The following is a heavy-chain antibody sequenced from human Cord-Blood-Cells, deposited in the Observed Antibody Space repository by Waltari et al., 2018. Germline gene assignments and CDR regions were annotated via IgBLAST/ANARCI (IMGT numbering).Heavy chain of an antibody. CDR3: ASLIVGATHAFDI. V-gene: IGHV1-69*06. D-gene: IGHD1-26*01. Sequence: QVQLVQSGAEVKKPGSSVKVSCKASGGTFSSYAISWVRQAPGHGLEWMGGIIPSFGTANYAQKFQGRVTITADKSTSTAYMELSSLRSEDTAVYYCASLIVGATHAFDIWGQGTMVTVSS. CDR2: IIPSFGTA. CDR1: GGTFSSYA. J-gene: IGHJ3*02.